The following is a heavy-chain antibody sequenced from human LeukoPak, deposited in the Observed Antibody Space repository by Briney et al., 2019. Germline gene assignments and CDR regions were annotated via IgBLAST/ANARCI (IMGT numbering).Heavy chain of an antibody. Sequence: GGSLRLSCAASGFTFSIYAMSWVRQAPGKGLEWVSSTSSGGDYTYYAGSVKGRFTISRDNSKNTLYLQMNSLRAEDTATYYCAKDRPNYYESNGHYYRRDGDSWGQGTLITVSS. CDR1: GFTFSIYA. V-gene: IGHV3-23*01. CDR2: TSSGGDYT. CDR3: AKDRPNYYESNGHYYRRDGDS. J-gene: IGHJ5*01. D-gene: IGHD3-22*01.